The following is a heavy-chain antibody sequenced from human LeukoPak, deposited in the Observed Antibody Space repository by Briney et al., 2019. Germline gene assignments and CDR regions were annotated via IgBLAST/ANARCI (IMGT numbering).Heavy chain of an antibody. Sequence: GGSLRLSCAASGLTFSSYWMTWVRQAPGKGLEWVANIKQDGSEKYYVDSVKGRFTISRDNAKNSLYLQMNSLRAEDTAVYYCARDYRPLPRLDYWGQGTLVTVSS. J-gene: IGHJ4*02. CDR3: ARDYRPLPRLDY. V-gene: IGHV3-7*01. CDR1: GLTFSSYW. CDR2: IKQDGSEK.